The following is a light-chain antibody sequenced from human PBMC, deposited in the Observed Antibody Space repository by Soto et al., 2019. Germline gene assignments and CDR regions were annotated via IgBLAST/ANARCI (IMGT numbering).Light chain of an antibody. Sequence: IVMTQSPATLSVSLGERATLSWRASQSINSNLAWYQQKPGQAPRLLMFRASIRAAGFPARFSGSGSGTEFNITISSLQSDDSAVYYCQQYNNWPRATVGGGTKVDIK. V-gene: IGKV3-15*01. CDR1: QSINSN. J-gene: IGKJ4*01. CDR2: RAS. CDR3: QQYNNWPRAT.